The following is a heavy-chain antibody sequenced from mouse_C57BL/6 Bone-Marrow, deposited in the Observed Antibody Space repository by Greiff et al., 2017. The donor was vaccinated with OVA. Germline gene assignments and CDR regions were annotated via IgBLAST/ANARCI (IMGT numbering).Heavy chain of an antibody. CDR1: GYTFTSYW. D-gene: IGHD1-1*01. CDR2: IDPSDSYT. V-gene: IGHV1-59*01. CDR3: ARSITTVVSWYFDV. Sequence: VQLQQPGAELVRPGTSVKLSCKASGYTFTSYWMHWVKQRPGQGLEWIGVIDPSDSYTNYNQKFKGKATLTVDTSSSTAYMQLSSLTSEDSAVYYCARSITTVVSWYFDVWGTGTTVTVSS. J-gene: IGHJ1*03.